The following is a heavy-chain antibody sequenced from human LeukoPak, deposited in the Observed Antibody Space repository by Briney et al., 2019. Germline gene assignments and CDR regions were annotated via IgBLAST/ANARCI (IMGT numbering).Heavy chain of an antibody. D-gene: IGHD2-2*01. CDR1: GGSISSSSYY. V-gene: IGHV4-39*01. CDR2: IYYSGST. CDR3: ARRPIVVVPPGTWFDP. J-gene: IGHJ5*02. Sequence: PSETLSLTCTVSGGSISSSSYYWGWIRQPPGKGLEWIGSIYYSGSTYYNPSLKSRVTISVDTSKNQFSLKLSSVTAADTAVYYRARRPIVVVPPGTWFDPWGQGTLVTVSS.